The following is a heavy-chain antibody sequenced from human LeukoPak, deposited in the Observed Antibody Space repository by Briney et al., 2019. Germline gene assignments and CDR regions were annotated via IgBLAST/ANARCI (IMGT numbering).Heavy chain of an antibody. CDR3: AGPGYCSGGSCHLFDY. V-gene: IGHV1-69*06. D-gene: IGHD2-15*01. CDR1: GGTFSSYA. Sequence: ASVKVSCKASGGTFSSYAISWVRQAPGQGLEWMGGIIPIFGTANYAQKFQGRVTITADKSTSTAYMELSSLRSEDTAVYYCAGPGYCSGGSCHLFDYWGQGTLVTVSS. CDR2: IIPIFGTA. J-gene: IGHJ4*02.